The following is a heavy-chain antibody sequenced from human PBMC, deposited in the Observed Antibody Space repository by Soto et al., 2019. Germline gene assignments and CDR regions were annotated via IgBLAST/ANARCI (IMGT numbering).Heavy chain of an antibody. CDR3: ARGVKNTAMADY. V-gene: IGHV1-3*01. D-gene: IGHD5-18*01. J-gene: IGHJ4*02. CDR2: INAGNGNT. CDR1: GYTFTSYA. Sequence: QVQLVQSGAEVKKPGASVKVSCKASGYTFTSYAMHWVRQAPGQRLEWMGWINAGNGNTKYSQKFQGRVTITRDTSASTAYMELSSLGSEDTAVYYCARGVKNTAMADYWGQGTLVTVSS.